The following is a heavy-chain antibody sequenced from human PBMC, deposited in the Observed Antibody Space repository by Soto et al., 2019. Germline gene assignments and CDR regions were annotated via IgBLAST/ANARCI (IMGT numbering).Heavy chain of an antibody. CDR2: ISGSDDST. V-gene: IGHV3-23*01. J-gene: IGHJ4*02. CDR3: AKRSSSSTFDY. D-gene: IGHD6-6*01. CDR1: GFTFSSYA. Sequence: EVQLLESGGGLVQPGESLRLSCAASGFTFSSYAMSWVRQAPGKGLAWVSVISGSDDSTYYADSVKGRFTISRDSSKNELYLQMNSLRAEDTAVYYCAKRSSSSTFDYWGQGTLVTVSS.